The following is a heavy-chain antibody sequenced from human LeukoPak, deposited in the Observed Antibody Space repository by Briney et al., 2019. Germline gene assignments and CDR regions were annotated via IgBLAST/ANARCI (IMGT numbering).Heavy chain of an antibody. Sequence: SETLSLTCTVSGDSISSYYWSWIRQPPGKGLEWIGYIYYSGSTNYNPSLKSRVTISVDTSKNQFSLKLSSVTAADTAVYYCARTIRSGLAWFDPWGQGTLVTVSS. CDR1: GDSISSYY. J-gene: IGHJ5*02. CDR2: IYYSGST. V-gene: IGHV4-59*01. CDR3: ARTIRSGLAWFDP. D-gene: IGHD3-3*01.